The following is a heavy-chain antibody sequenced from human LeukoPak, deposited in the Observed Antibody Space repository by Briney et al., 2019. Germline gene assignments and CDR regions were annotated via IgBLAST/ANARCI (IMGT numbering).Heavy chain of an antibody. J-gene: IGHJ4*02. V-gene: IGHV3-21*04. D-gene: IGHD6-19*01. CDR2: ISSSSSYI. Sequence: GGSLRLSCAASGFTFSSYSMNWVRQAPGKGLEWVSSISSSSSYIYYADSVKGRFTTSRDNAKNSLYLQMNSLRAEDTAVYYCAKDGDILRGYSSGWPPNYFDYWGRGTLVTVSS. CDR3: AKDGDILRGYSSGWPPNYFDY. CDR1: GFTFSSYS.